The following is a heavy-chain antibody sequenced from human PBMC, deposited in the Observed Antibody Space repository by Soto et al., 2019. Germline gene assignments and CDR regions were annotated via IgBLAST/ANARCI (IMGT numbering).Heavy chain of an antibody. CDR3: ARRGSGSYYGY. Sequence: EVQLLESGGGLVQPGGSLRLSCAASGFTFSSYAMNWVRQAPGKGLEWVSVISGSGDSTYYADSVKGRFTISRDNSKNTLYLQMNSLRAEETAVYYCARRGSGSYYGYWGQGTLVTVSS. CDR2: ISGSGDST. CDR1: GFTFSSYA. D-gene: IGHD1-26*01. J-gene: IGHJ4*02. V-gene: IGHV3-23*01.